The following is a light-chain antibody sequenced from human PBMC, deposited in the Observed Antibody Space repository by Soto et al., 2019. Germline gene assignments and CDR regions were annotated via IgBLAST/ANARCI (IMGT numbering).Light chain of an antibody. CDR3: QQYNSYWT. V-gene: IGKV1-5*01. Sequence: DIQMTQSPSTLSASVGDRVTITCRAMQRISSWWAWYQQKPGKAPKLLIYDASSLESGGPSRFSGSGYGTEFTLTISSLQPDDFATYYCQQYNSYWTFGQGTKVDIK. CDR1: QRISSW. CDR2: DAS. J-gene: IGKJ1*01.